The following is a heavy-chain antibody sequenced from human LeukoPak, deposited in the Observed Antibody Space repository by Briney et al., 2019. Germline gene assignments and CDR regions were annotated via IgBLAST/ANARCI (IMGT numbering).Heavy chain of an antibody. CDR3: ARDWAQHCSSTSCYGPFDY. V-gene: IGHV4-59*04. J-gene: IGHJ4*02. CDR1: GGSISSYY. Sequence: SETLSLTCTVSGGSISSYYWSWIRQPPGKGLEWIATTKYGASTFYNPSLRSRVTISVDTSKNQFSLKVNSVTAADTAVYYCARDWAQHCSSTSCYGPFDYWGQGTLVTVSS. D-gene: IGHD2-2*01. CDR2: TKYGAST.